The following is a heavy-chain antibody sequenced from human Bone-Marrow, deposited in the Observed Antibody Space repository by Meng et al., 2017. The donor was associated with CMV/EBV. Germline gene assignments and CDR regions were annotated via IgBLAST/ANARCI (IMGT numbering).Heavy chain of an antibody. V-gene: IGHV3-33*06. Sequence: GGSLRLSCAASGFTFSSYGMHWVRQAPGKGLEWVAVIWYDGSNKYYADSVKGRFTISRDNSKNTLYLQMNSLRAEDTAVYYCAKYDLAHYYGMDVWGQGTTVTVSS. D-gene: IGHD1-1*01. CDR2: IWYDGSNK. J-gene: IGHJ6*02. CDR1: GFTFSSYG. CDR3: AKYDLAHYYGMDV.